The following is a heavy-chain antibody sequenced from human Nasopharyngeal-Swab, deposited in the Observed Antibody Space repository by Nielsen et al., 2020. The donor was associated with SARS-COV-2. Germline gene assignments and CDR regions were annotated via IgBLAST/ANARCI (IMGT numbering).Heavy chain of an antibody. CDR2: IGTAGDT. CDR1: GFTFSGYD. V-gene: IGHV3-13*01. Sequence: GGSLRLSCAASGFTFSGYDMHWVRQPTGKGLEWVSTIGTAGDTIYPGSVKGRFTISRENAKNSLYLQMNSLRVGDTAVYYCARSYYDSSGYYYFDYWGQGTLVTVSS. CDR3: ARSYYDSSGYYYFDY. J-gene: IGHJ4*02. D-gene: IGHD3-22*01.